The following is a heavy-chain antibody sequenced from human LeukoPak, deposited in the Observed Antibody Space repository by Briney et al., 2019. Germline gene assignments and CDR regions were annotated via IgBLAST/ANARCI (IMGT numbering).Heavy chain of an antibody. V-gene: IGHV4-38-2*02. CDR2: IYYSGST. Sequence: PSETLSLTCTVSGYSISSGYYWGWIRQPPGKGLEWIGSIYYSGSTYYNPSLKSRVTISVDTSKNQFSLKLSSVTAADTAVYYCATYYYDSSGYYFDYWGQGTLVTVSS. CDR3: ATYYYDSSGYYFDY. J-gene: IGHJ4*02. D-gene: IGHD3-22*01. CDR1: GYSISSGYY.